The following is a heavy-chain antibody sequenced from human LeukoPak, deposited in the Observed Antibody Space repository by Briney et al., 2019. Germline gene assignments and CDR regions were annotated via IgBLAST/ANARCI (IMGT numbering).Heavy chain of an antibody. CDR2: IMPTFGST. J-gene: IGHJ6*02. D-gene: IGHD3-10*01. V-gene: IGHV1-69*13. Sequence: SVKVSCTASGGSFSRCYINWVRQAPGQGLEWMGGIMPTFGSTTYAQKFQGRVTLTADESTSTVYMELTSLGSEDTAVYYCARIDFGGRLNYYYYGMDVWGQGTTVTVSS. CDR3: ARIDFGGRLNYYYYGMDV. CDR1: GGSFSRCY.